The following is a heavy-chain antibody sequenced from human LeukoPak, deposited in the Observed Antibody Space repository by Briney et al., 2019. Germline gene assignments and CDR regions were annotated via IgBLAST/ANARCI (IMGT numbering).Heavy chain of an antibody. V-gene: IGHV2-5*02. CDR3: AHRYTAMTYFDY. CDR2: IYWDNDK. CDR1: GFSLSTRGVG. J-gene: IGHJ4*02. D-gene: IGHD5-18*01. Sequence: SGPTLVKPTQTLTLTCTFSGFSLSTRGVGVGWIRQPPGKALEWLALIYWDNDKRYSPSLKSRVTITKDTSKNQVVLTMTNMDPVDTATYYCAHRYTAMTYFDYWGQGTLVTVSS.